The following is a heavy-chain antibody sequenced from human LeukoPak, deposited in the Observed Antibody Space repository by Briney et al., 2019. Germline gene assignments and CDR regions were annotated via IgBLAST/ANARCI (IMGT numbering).Heavy chain of an antibody. D-gene: IGHD3-22*01. J-gene: IGHJ4*02. CDR1: GGTFSSYA. Sequence: SVKLSCKASGGTFSSYAISWVRQAPGQGLEWMGRIIPILGIANYAQKFQGRVTITADKSTSTAYMELSSLRSEDTAVYYCARDSWHYYDSSGYSDYWGQGTLVTVSS. V-gene: IGHV1-69*04. CDR2: IIPILGIA. CDR3: ARDSWHYYDSSGYSDY.